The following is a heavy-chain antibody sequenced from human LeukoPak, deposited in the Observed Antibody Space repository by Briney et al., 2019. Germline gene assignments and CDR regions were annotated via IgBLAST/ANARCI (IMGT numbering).Heavy chain of an antibody. Sequence: PSETLSLTCTVSGTPVNTYYWSWIRQPAGRGLEWIGRIYTRGHTNYNPSLKSRVSMSVDTSKSQFSLRLSSVTAADTAVYYCARGRYCTATACYGGDAFDIRGQGTVVTVSS. J-gene: IGHJ3*02. CDR2: IYTRGHT. V-gene: IGHV4-4*07. D-gene: IGHD2-2*01. CDR3: ARGRYCTATACYGGDAFDI. CDR1: GTPVNTYY.